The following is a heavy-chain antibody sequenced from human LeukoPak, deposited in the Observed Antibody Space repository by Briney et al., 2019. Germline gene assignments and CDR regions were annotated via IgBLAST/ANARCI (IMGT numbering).Heavy chain of an antibody. V-gene: IGHV3-23*01. J-gene: IGHJ1*01. CDR3: ARASWVSSIDAVR. D-gene: IGHD6-13*01. CDR2: NGGT. CDR1: GLSFSSFA. Sequence: GGSLRLSCAASGLSFSSFAMSWVRQGPARGLEWVSSNGGTFYADSVKGRFTLSSDISRNTVYFQLNNLRVEDTAIYYCARASWVSSIDAVRWGQGTLVTVSS.